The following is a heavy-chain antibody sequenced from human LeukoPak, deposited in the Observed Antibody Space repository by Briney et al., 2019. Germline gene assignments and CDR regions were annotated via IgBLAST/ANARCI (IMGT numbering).Heavy chain of an antibody. CDR2: LAASGGTT. CDR3: ASFPYYYAATGPN. D-gene: IGHD3-10*01. V-gene: IGHV3-23*01. CDR1: GLTLSNYA. J-gene: IGHJ4*01. Sequence: PGGSLRLSCAASGLTLSNYAMTWVRQAPGKGLEWVSALAASGGTTYYAASVEGRFTISRDHSNNTLYLQMNGLRADVTAVYYCASFPYYYAATGPNWGEGTLVSVSS.